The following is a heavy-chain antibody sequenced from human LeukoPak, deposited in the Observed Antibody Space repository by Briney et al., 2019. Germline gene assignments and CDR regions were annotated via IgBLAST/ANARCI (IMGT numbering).Heavy chain of an antibody. CDR3: AGGYYYGSGVWFDP. D-gene: IGHD3-10*01. J-gene: IGHJ5*02. CDR1: GYTFNSYD. CDR2: MNPNTGNT. V-gene: IGHV1-8*01. Sequence: ASVKVSCKASGYTFNSYDINWVRQATGQGLEWMGWMNPNTGNTGYGERFQGRVTMTRDNSISTAYMELNSLTSEDTAVYYCAGGYYYGSGVWFDPWGQGTLVTVSS.